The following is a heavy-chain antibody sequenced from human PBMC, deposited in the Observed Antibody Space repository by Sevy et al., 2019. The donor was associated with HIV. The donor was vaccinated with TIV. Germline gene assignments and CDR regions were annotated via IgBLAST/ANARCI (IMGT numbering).Heavy chain of an antibody. CDR2: ISTSGKSR. J-gene: IGHJ5*02. CDR3: LRSGGAYDAGFDP. CDR1: GFTFSSYE. Sequence: GGSLRLSCVASGFTFSSYEMNWVRQAPGKGLEWVSKISTSGKSRFYADSVEGRVTISRDNAKNSVFLKTNSLRAEDTAVYYCLRSGGAYDAGFDPWGQGTLVTVSS. V-gene: IGHV3-48*03. D-gene: IGHD3-22*01.